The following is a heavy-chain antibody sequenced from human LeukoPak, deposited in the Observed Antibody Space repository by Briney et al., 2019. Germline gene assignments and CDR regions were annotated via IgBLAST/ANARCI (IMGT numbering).Heavy chain of an antibody. CDR3: AKGSAAYDFWSGYYTDFDY. V-gene: IGHV3-30*02. CDR1: GFTFSSYG. J-gene: IGHJ4*02. CDR2: IRYDGRTD. D-gene: IGHD3-3*01. Sequence: GGSLRLSCAASGFTFSSYGMHWVRQAPGQGLEWVAFIRYDGRTDYYADSVKGRFTISRDNSKFMVYLQMNSLRAEDTVVYYCAKGSAAYDFWSGYYTDFDYWGQGTLVTVSS.